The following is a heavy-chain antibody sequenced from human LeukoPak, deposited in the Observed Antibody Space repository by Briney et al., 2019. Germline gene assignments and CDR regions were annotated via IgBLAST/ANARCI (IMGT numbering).Heavy chain of an antibody. CDR1: GGSISSSNW. CDR3: ASSYYDILSGYLSLFDY. Sequence: SGTLSLTCAVSGGSISSSNWWSWVRQPPGKGLEWIGEIYHSGSTNYNPSLKSRVTISVDKSKNQFSRKLSSVTAADTAVYYCASSYYDILSGYLSLFDYWGQGTLVTVSS. J-gene: IGHJ4*02. V-gene: IGHV4-4*02. CDR2: IYHSGST. D-gene: IGHD3-9*01.